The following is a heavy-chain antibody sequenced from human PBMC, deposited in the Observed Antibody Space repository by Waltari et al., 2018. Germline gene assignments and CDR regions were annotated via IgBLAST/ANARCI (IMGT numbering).Heavy chain of an antibody. CDR2: IFPCDSDT. V-gene: IGHV5-51*01. Sequence: EAQLAQSGAEVKKPGDSLRISCQAYGYLFPNYWIGWVRQEPGKGLDWVGVIFPCDSDTRYSPSFHGHVSISADKSISTAYLQWTRLEAADTAMYYCVRHRLLFDYYGSKGDPQDIDLWGHGTLVIVSS. CDR3: VRHRLLFDYYGSKGDPQDIDL. CDR1: GYLFPNYW. D-gene: IGHD3-10*01. J-gene: IGHJ5*02.